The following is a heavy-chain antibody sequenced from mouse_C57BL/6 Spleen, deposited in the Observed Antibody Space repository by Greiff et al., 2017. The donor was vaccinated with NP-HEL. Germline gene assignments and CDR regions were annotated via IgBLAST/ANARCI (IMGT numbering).Heavy chain of an antibody. V-gene: IGHV3-6*01. CDR3: ARDDDGYPDY. CDR2: ISYDGSN. D-gene: IGHD2-3*01. J-gene: IGHJ2*01. Sequence: EVQLQESGPGLVKPSQSLSLTCSVTGYSITSGYYWNWIRQFPGNKLEWMGYISYDGSNNYNPSLKNRISITRDTSKNQFFLKLNSVTTEDTATYYCARDDDGYPDYWGQGTTLTVSS. CDR1: GYSITSGYY.